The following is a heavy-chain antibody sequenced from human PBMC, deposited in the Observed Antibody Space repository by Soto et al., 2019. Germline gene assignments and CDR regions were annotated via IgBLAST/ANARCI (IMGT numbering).Heavy chain of an antibody. J-gene: IGHJ3*02. V-gene: IGHV1-69*05. CDR2: IIPIFGTA. Sequence: GASVKVSCKASGGTFSSYAISWVRQAPGQGLEWMGGIIPIFGTANYAQKFQGWVTMTRDTSISTAYMELSRLRSDDTAVYYCAREGGYSGYLRGAFDIWGQGTMVTVSS. CDR1: GGTFSSYA. D-gene: IGHD5-12*01. CDR3: AREGGYSGYLRGAFDI.